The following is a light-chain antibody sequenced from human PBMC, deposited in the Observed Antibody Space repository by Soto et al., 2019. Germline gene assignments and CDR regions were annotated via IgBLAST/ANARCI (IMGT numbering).Light chain of an antibody. V-gene: IGLV4-69*01. CDR1: SGHSSYA. J-gene: IGLJ3*02. Sequence: QLVLTQSPSASASLGASVKLTCTLSSGHSSYAIAGHQQQPEKGPRYLMKLNSDGSHSKGDGIPDRFSGSSSGAERYLTISSLQSEDEADYYCQTWGTGIHWVFGGGTKVTVL. CDR3: QTWGTGIHWV. CDR2: LNSDGSH.